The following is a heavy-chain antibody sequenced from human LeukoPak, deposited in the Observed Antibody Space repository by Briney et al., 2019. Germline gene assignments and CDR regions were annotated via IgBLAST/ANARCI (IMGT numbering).Heavy chain of an antibody. D-gene: IGHD5-18*01. CDR2: IDYSGSA. V-gene: IGHV4-59*12. CDR3: ARGDTKGLPQH. Sequence: PGGSLRLSCAASGFTFNSYPMNWIRQPPGKGLEWIGYIDYSGSAIYNPSLKSRVTTSVDTSKNQFSLKLSSVTAADTAVYYCARGDTKGLPQHWGQGALVTVSS. CDR1: GFTFNSYP. J-gene: IGHJ1*01.